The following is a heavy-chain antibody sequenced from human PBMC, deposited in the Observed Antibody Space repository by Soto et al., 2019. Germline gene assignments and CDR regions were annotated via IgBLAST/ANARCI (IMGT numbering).Heavy chain of an antibody. Sequence: SLRLSCAASGFTFTRYSMNWVRQAPGKGLEWVSSISSTTNYIYYGDSMRGRFTISRDNAKNSLYLEMNSLRAEDTAVYYCARESEDLTSNFDYWGQGTLVTVSS. CDR2: ISSTTNYI. J-gene: IGHJ4*02. CDR3: ARESEDLTSNFDY. CDR1: GFTFTRYS. V-gene: IGHV3-21*06.